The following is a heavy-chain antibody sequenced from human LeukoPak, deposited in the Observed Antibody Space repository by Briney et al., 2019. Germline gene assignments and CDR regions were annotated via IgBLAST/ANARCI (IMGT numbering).Heavy chain of an antibody. CDR3: ARAGEQQLDVDY. CDR2: IYHSGST. J-gene: IGHJ4*02. CDR1: GGSISSGGYY. V-gene: IGHV4-30-2*01. D-gene: IGHD6-13*01. Sequence: PSETLSLTCTVSGGSISSGGYYWSWIRQPPGKGLEWIGYIYHSGSTNYNPSLKSRVTISVDTSKNQFSLKLSSVTAADTAVYYCARAGEQQLDVDYWGQGTLVTVSS.